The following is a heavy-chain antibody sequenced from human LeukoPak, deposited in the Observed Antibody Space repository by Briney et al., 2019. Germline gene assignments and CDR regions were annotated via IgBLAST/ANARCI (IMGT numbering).Heavy chain of an antibody. Sequence: GGSLRLSCVASGFTFSGYYMSWIRQAPGKGLERVSYISGNSRETNYADSVKGRFTISRDNAKNSLYLQMNSLRAEDTAVYYRARDFYSNPDFWGQGTLVTVSS. CDR3: ARDFYSNPDF. CDR2: ISGNSRET. CDR1: GFTFSGYY. D-gene: IGHD4-11*01. V-gene: IGHV3-11*06. J-gene: IGHJ4*02.